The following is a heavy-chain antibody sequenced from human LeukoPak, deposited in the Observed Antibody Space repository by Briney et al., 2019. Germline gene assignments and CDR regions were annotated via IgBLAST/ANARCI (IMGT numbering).Heavy chain of an antibody. D-gene: IGHD6-13*01. CDR1: GLTFSSFG. J-gene: IGHJ4*02. CDR2: LSYDGRDK. Sequence: GGSLRLSCAASGLTFSSFGMHWVRQAPGKRLEWVAVLSYDGRDKHDADSVKGRFTISRDNSKNTLYLQMNSLRAEDTAVYYCATDIEPYSSKYIFDSRGQGTLVTVSS. V-gene: IGHV3-30*03. CDR3: ATDIEPYSSKYIFDS.